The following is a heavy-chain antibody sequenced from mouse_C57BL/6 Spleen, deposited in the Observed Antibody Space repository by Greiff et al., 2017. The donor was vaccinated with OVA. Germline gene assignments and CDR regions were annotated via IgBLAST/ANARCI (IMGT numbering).Heavy chain of an antibody. Sequence: VQLKQSGPELVKPGASVKMSCKASGYTFTDYNMHWVKQSHGKSLEWIGYINPNNGGTSYNQKFKGKATLTVNKSSSTAYMELRSLTSEDSAVYYCARSASHMAYYFDYWGQGTTLTVSS. CDR3: ARSASHMAYYFDY. CDR1: GYTFTDYN. J-gene: IGHJ2*01. V-gene: IGHV1-22*01. CDR2: INPNNGGT. D-gene: IGHD1-1*02.